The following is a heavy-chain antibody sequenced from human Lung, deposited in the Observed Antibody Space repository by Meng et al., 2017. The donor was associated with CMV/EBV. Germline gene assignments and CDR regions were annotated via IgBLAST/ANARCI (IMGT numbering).Heavy chain of an antibody. D-gene: IGHD2-21*01. CDR1: ASFSSDTYF. Sequence: ASFSSDTYFWVLLRLPPGKARGFVVYFRYSRTTYSSPSLQSRLTVTFDTSKNQFSLRLTSVTAADTAVYYCVRGLYYLAGDGYYHDFWGPGTLVTVSS. V-gene: IGHV4-30-4*01. CDR3: VRGLYYLAGDGYYHDF. CDR2: FRYSRTT. J-gene: IGHJ4*02.